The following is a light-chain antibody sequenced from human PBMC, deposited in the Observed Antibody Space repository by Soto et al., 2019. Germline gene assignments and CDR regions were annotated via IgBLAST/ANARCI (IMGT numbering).Light chain of an antibody. J-gene: IGLJ1*01. V-gene: IGLV2-8*01. Sequence: QSVLTQPPSASGSLGQSVTISCTGTRRDVGGYNYVSWYQQHPGKAPRFMIYEVTKRPSGVPDRFSASKSGNTASLTVSGLQAEDEAEYYCSSYAGNNNYVFGSGTKLTVL. CDR1: RRDVGGYNY. CDR2: EVT. CDR3: SSYAGNNNYV.